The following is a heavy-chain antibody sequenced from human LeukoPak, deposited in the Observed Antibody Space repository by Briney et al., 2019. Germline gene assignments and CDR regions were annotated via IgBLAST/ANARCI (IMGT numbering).Heavy chain of an antibody. CDR3: ARPGGYSGYVPTADDAFDI. V-gene: IGHV4-38-2*01. CDR1: GYSISSGYY. Sequence: SETLSLTCAVSGYSISSGYYWGWIRQPPGKGLEWIGSIYHSGSTYYNPSLKSRVTISVDTSKNQFSLKLSSVTAADTAVYYCARPGGYSGYVPTADDAFDIWGQGTMVTVSS. J-gene: IGHJ3*02. D-gene: IGHD5-12*01. CDR2: IYHSGST.